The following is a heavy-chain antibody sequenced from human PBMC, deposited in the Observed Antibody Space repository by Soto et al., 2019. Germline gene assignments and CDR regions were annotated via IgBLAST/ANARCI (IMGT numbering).Heavy chain of an antibody. J-gene: IGHJ6*02. CDR3: ARAAPFIVATTYFYYGMDV. Sequence: QVPLVQSGAEVKKPGSSVKVSCKASGGTFSSYAISWVRQAPGQGLEWMGGIIPIFGTANYAQKFQGRVTITADESTSTAYMELSSLRSEDTAVYYCARAAPFIVATTYFYYGMDVWGQGTTVTVSS. V-gene: IGHV1-69*01. CDR1: GGTFSSYA. CDR2: IIPIFGTA. D-gene: IGHD5-12*01.